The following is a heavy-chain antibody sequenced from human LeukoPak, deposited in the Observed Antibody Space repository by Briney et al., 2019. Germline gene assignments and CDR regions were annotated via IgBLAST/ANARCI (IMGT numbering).Heavy chain of an antibody. V-gene: IGHV3-23*01. CDR3: AKTSDYSSQNFDY. CDR2: ITRGGGT. D-gene: IGHD6-13*01. J-gene: IGHJ4*02. CDR1: GFTFSSYA. Sequence: GGSLRLSCAASGFTFSSYAMSWVRQAPGKGLEWVSGITRGGGTYYADSVKGRFTISRDNSKNTLYLQRSSLRAEDTAVYYCAKTSDYSSQNFDYWGQGTLVTASS.